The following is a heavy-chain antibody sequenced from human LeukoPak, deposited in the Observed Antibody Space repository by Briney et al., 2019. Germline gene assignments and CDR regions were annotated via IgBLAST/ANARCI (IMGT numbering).Heavy chain of an antibody. D-gene: IGHD6-13*01. CDR2: IYYSGST. V-gene: IGHV4-59*01. CDR3: AREAQGYLGPFDI. CDR1: GGSISSYY. Sequence: SETLSLTCTVSGGSISSYYWSWIRQPPGKGLEWIGYIYYSGSTNYNPSLKSRVTISVDTSKNQFSLKLSSVTAVDTAVYYCAREAQGYLGPFDIWGQGTMVTVSS. J-gene: IGHJ3*02.